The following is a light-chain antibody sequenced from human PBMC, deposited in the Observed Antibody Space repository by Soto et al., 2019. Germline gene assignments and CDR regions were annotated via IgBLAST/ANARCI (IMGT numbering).Light chain of an antibody. CDR1: QIIKTFY. CDR2: DAS. CDR3: QQRSKWPLSVT. Sequence: IVLTQSPGTLSLSPGETATLSCRASQIIKTFYFGWYQQKPGQSPRLLIYDASNRATGIPARFSGSGSGTDFTLTISNLEPEDFALYYCQQRSKWPLSVTFGQGTRLEIK. V-gene: IGKV3-11*01. J-gene: IGKJ5*01.